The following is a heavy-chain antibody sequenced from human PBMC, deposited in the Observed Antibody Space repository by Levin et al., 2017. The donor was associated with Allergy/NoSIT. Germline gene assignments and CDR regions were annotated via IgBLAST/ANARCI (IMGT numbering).Heavy chain of an antibody. CDR3: TTDGIAARPRRVFDDY. V-gene: IGHV3-15*01. CDR1: GFTFSNAW. Sequence: GESLKISCAASGFTFSNAWMSWVRQAPGKGLEWVGRIKSKTDGGTTDYAAPVKGRFTISRDDSKNTLYLQMNSLKTEDTAVYYCTTDGIAARPRRVFDDYWGQGTLVTVSS. D-gene: IGHD6-6*01. CDR2: IKSKTDGGTT. J-gene: IGHJ4*02.